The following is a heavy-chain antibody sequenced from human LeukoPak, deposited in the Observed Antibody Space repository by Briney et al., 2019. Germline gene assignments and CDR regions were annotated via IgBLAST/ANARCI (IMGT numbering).Heavy chain of an antibody. Sequence: SGTLSLTCAVSGGSISSSNWWSWVRQPPGKGLEWIGSIYYSGSTYYNPSLKSRVTISVDTSKNQFSLKLNSVTATDTAVYYCARHYGPWGQGTLVTVSS. CDR2: IYYSGST. CDR1: GGSISSSNW. D-gene: IGHD3-16*01. J-gene: IGHJ4*02. CDR3: ARHYGP. V-gene: IGHV4-4*02.